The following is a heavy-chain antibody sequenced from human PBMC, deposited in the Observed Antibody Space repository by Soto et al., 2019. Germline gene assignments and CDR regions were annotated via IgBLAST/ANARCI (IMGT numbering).Heavy chain of an antibody. D-gene: IGHD6-13*01. Sequence: EVQLLESGGXXVQPGGSLRLSCAASGFTFSSYAMSWVRQAPGKGLEXXSXISGSGGSTYYADSVKGRFTISRDNSKNTLYLQMNSLRAEDTAVYYCAKTLPGYSSTKGHFDYWGQGTLVTVSS. CDR3: AKTLPGYSSTKGHFDY. CDR1: GFTFSSYA. V-gene: IGHV3-23*01. CDR2: ISGSGGST. J-gene: IGHJ4*02.